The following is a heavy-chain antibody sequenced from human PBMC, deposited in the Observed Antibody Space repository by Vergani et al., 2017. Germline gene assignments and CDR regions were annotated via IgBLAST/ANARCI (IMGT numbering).Heavy chain of an antibody. CDR1: GGSISSYY. V-gene: IGHV4-59*01. CDR3: ARDNYDILTGYYTDYYYYYMDV. CDR2: IYYSGST. J-gene: IGHJ6*03. Sequence: QVQLQESGPGLVKPSETLSLTCTVSGGSISSYYWSWIRQPPGKGLEWIGYIYYSGSTNYNPSLKSRVTISVETSKNQFSVKLSSVTAADTAVYYCARDNYDILTGYYTDYYYYYMDVWGKGTTVTVSS. D-gene: IGHD3-9*01.